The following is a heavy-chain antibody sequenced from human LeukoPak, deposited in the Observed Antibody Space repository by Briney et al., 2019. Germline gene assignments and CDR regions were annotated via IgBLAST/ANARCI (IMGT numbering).Heavy chain of an antibody. D-gene: IGHD6-19*01. V-gene: IGHV3-30*18. J-gene: IGHJ4*02. CDR2: ISYDGSNK. CDR1: GFTFSSHG. Sequence: GRSLRLSCAASGFTFSSHGMHWVRQAPGKGLEWVAVISYDGSNKYYADSVKGRFTISRDNSKNTLYLQMNSLRAEDTAVYYCAKDLAAVAGTFDYWGQGTLVTVSS. CDR3: AKDLAAVAGTFDY.